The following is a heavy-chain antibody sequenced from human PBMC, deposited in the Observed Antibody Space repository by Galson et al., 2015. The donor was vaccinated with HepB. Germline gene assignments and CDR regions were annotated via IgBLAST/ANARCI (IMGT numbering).Heavy chain of an antibody. CDR2: ISYDGNNK. D-gene: IGHD2-8*02. J-gene: IGHJ4*02. CDR3: ARDGPGIELVVYYLDY. Sequence: SLRLSCAASGFTFSSYAMHWVRRAPGKGLEWVAVISYDGNNKYYADSVKGRFTISRDISKNTLYLLINSLRVEDTAVYYCARDGPGIELVVYYLDYWGQGTLVTVSS. V-gene: IGHV3-30-3*01. CDR1: GFTFSSYA.